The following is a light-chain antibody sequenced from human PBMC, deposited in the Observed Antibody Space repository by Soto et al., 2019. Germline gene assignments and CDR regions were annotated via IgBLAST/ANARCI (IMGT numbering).Light chain of an antibody. CDR2: GAS. V-gene: IGKV3-20*01. J-gene: IGKJ1*01. CDR3: HQYGSSPT. CDR1: QSVSSSY. Sequence: EIVLTQSPGTLSLSPGERATLSCMASQSVSSSYLAWYQQKPGQAPRLLIYGASSRATGTPDRFSGSGSGTDFTLTISRLEPEDFAVYYCHQYGSSPTFGQGTKVDIK.